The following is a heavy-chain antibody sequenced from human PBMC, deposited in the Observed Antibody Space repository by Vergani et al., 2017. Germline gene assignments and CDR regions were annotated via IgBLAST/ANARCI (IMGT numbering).Heavy chain of an antibody. CDR1: GGTFSSYA. D-gene: IGHD5-18*01. CDR2: IIPIFGTA. Sequence: QVQLVQSGAEVKKPGSSVKVSCKASGGTFSSYAISWVRQAPGQGLEWMGGIIPIFGTANYAQKFQGRVTITADESTSTAYMELRSLRSDDTAVYYCARDVEQGYSYGYHWYYYGMDVWGQGTTVTVSS. CDR3: ARDVEQGYSYGYHWYYYGMDV. V-gene: IGHV1-69*01. J-gene: IGHJ6*02.